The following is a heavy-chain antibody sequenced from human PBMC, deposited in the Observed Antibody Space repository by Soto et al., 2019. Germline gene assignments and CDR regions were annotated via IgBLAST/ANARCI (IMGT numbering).Heavy chain of an antibody. J-gene: IGHJ4*02. CDR1: GFTFSSYS. CDR3: ARSAADEYYDILTGSYY. Sequence: EVQLVESGGGLVKPGGSLRLSCAASGFTFSSYSMNCVRQAPGKGLEWVSSISSSSSYIYYADSVKGRFTISRDNAKNSLYLQMNSLRAEDTAVYYCARSAADEYYDILTGSYYWGQGTLVTVSS. CDR2: ISSSSSYI. D-gene: IGHD3-9*01. V-gene: IGHV3-21*01.